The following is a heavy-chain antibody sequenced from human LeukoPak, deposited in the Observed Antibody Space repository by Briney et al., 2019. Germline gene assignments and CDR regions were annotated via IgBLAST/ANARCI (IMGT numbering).Heavy chain of an antibody. CDR3: ARDDPITMVRGVPSYNWFDP. Sequence: GASVKVSCKASGYTFTSYGISWVRQAPGQGLEWMGWINTNTGNPTYAQGFTGRFVFSLDTSVSTAYLQISSLKAEDTAVYYCARDDPITMVRGVPSYNWFDPWAREPWSPSPQ. D-gene: IGHD3-10*01. J-gene: IGHJ5*02. CDR2: INTNTGNP. V-gene: IGHV7-4-1*02. CDR1: GYTFTSYG.